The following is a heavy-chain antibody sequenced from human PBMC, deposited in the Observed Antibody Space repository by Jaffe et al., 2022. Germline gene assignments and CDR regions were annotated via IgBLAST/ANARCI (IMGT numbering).Heavy chain of an antibody. D-gene: IGHD2-15*01. V-gene: IGHV4-39*01. CDR1: GGSISSSSYY. CDR2: IYYSGST. CDR3: ARQGCSGGSCYDY. Sequence: QLQLQESGPGLVKPSETLSLTCTVSGGSISSSSYYWGWIRQPPGKGLEWIGSIYYSGSTYYNPSLKSRVTISVDTSKNQFSLKLSSVTAADTAVYYCARQGCSGGSCYDYWGQGTLVTVSS. J-gene: IGHJ4*02.